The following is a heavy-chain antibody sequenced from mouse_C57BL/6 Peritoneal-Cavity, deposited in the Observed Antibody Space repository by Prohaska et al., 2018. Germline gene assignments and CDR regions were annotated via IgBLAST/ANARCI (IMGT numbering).Heavy chain of an antibody. Sequence: EVQLVESGGGLVKPGGSLKPSCAASGFTFSDYGMHWVRQAPEKGLEWVAYISSGRSTIYYADTVKGRFTISRDNAKNTLFLQMTSLRSEDTAMYYCARDPAWFAYWGQGTLVTVSA. V-gene: IGHV5-17*01. J-gene: IGHJ3*01. CDR2: ISSGRSTI. CDR3: ARDPAWFAY. CDR1: GFTFSDYG.